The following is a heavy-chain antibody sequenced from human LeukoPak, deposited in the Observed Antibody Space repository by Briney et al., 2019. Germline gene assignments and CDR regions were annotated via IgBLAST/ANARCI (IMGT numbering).Heavy chain of an antibody. CDR3: ARDGVKTVTGRWGWFDP. CDR2: IYYSGRT. J-gene: IGHJ5*02. D-gene: IGHD4-17*01. CDR1: GDSITTYY. Sequence: PSETLSLTCTVSGDSITTYYWSWIRQPPGQGLEWIGHIYYSGRTNYNPSLKSRVTISVDTSKNQFSLKLTSVTAADTAVYYCARDGVKTVTGRWGWFDPWGQGTLVTVSS. V-gene: IGHV4-59*01.